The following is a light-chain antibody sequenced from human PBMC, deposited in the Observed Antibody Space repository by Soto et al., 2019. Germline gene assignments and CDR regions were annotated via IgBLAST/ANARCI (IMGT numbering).Light chain of an antibody. Sequence: EIVLTQSPGTLSLSPGERATLSCRASQSISSSYLAWYQQIPGQAPRLLIFGGSNRATGIPDRFSRSGSGTDFTLTISRLGPEELAVYYCQRHGSPRTFGQGTKVEIK. V-gene: IGKV3-20*01. CDR2: GGS. CDR1: QSISSSY. J-gene: IGKJ1*01. CDR3: QRHGSPRT.